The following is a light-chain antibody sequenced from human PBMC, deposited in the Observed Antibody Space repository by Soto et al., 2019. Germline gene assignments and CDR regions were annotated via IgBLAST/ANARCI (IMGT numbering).Light chain of an antibody. Sequence: EILITQSPATLSVSPGERGTLSCRASQSVSSNLAWYQQKHGQAPRLLIYGASTRANGIPARFNGSGSGTEFTLTLSSLQSEDFAVYYCQQYDNWHPITFGQGTRLEIK. V-gene: IGKV3-15*01. CDR2: GAS. CDR3: QQYDNWHPIT. CDR1: QSVSSN. J-gene: IGKJ5*01.